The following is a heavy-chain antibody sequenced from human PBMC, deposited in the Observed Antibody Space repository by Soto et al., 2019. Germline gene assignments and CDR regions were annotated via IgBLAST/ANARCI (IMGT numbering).Heavy chain of an antibody. CDR3: ARDGEQHLVLDYYYAMDV. CDR1: GFTFNASN. Sequence: EVQLVESGGGLVKPGGSLRLSCAASGFTFNASNMNWVRQAPGKGLEWVSSITSTSLYIYYTYSIKGRFTIFRDNAKKSLYLQMDSLRAEDTAVYYCARDGEQHLVLDYYYAMDVWGQGTTVTVSS. CDR2: ITSTSLYI. J-gene: IGHJ6*02. D-gene: IGHD3-10*01. V-gene: IGHV3-21*01.